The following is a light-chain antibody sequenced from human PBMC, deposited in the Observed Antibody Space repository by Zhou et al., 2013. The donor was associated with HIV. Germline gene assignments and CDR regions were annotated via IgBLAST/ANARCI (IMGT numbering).Light chain of an antibody. V-gene: IGKV1-13*02. Sequence: AIQLTQSPSSLSASVGDRVTITCRASQDISNTLAWYQQKPGKSPNVLIYAASSLESGVPSRFSGSGSGTDFTLTISSLQPEDFATYYCQQYNSYPFSFGQGTKLAIK. CDR1: QDISNT. CDR3: QQYNSYPFS. J-gene: IGKJ2*03. CDR2: AAS.